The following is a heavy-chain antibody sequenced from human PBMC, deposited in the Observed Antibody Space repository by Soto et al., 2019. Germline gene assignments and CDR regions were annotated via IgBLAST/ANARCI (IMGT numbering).Heavy chain of an antibody. CDR2: ISGSGGST. CDR3: AKGAFIVVVVAATNWFDP. CDR1: GFTFSSYA. V-gene: IGHV3-23*01. J-gene: IGHJ5*02. Sequence: EVQLLESGGGLVQPGGSLRLSCAASGFTFSSYAMSWVRQAPGKGLEWVSAISGSGGSTYYAYSVKGRFTISRDNSKNTLYLQMNSLRAEDTAVYYCAKGAFIVVVVAATNWFDPWGQGTLVTVSS. D-gene: IGHD2-15*01.